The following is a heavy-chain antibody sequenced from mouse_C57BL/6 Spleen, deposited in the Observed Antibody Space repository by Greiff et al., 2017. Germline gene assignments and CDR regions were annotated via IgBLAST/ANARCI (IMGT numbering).Heavy chain of an antibody. CDR2: IYPGDGDT. Sequence: LQQSGAELVKPGASVKISCKASGYAFSSYWMNWVKQRPGKGLEWIGQIYPGDGDTNYNGKFKGKATLTADKSSSTAYMQLSSLTSEDSAVYFCARKGLGYYFDYWGQGTTLTVSS. CDR1: GYAFSSYW. J-gene: IGHJ2*01. CDR3: ARKGLGYYFDY. D-gene: IGHD3-3*01. V-gene: IGHV1-80*01.